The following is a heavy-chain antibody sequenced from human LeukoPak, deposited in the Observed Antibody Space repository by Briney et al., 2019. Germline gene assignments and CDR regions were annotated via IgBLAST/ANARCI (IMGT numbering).Heavy chain of an antibody. CDR1: GYTFTSYG. D-gene: IGHD1-26*01. V-gene: IGHV1-2*06. CDR2: INPNSGGT. J-gene: IGHJ3*02. Sequence: ASVKVSCKASGYTFTSYGISWVRQAPGQGLEWMGRINPNSGGTNYAQKFQGRVTMTRDTSISTAYMELSRLRSDDTAVYYCARASRSRYAFDIWGQGTMVTVSS. CDR3: ARASRSRYAFDI.